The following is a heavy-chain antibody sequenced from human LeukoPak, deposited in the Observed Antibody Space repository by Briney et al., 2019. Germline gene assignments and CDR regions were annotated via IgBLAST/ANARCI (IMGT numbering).Heavy chain of an antibody. V-gene: IGHV3-23*01. D-gene: IGHD2-2*02. J-gene: IGHJ5*02. Sequence: GGSLRLSCAASGFTFSSYAVHWVRQAPGKGLEWVSAISGSGGSTYYADSVKGRFTISRDNSKNTLYLQMNSLRAEDTAVYYCAKDRGDIVVVPAAIHNWFDPWGQGTLVTVSS. CDR2: ISGSGGST. CDR1: GFTFSSYA. CDR3: AKDRGDIVVVPAAIHNWFDP.